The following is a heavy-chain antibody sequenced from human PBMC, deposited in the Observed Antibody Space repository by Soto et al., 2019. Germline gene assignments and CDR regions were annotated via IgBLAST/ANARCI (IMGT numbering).Heavy chain of an antibody. CDR2: VYNSGST. CDR3: ARYRREAVAGYTLDN. J-gene: IGHJ4*02. CDR1: GGSISSNY. Sequence: LSLTCTVSGGSISSNYWTWIRQPPGKGLEWIGYVYNSGSTNYNPSLKSRVTISEDTSKSQFSLKVNSMTAADTAVYYCARYRREAVAGYTLDNWGQGILVTVPQ. V-gene: IGHV4-59*01. D-gene: IGHD6-13*01.